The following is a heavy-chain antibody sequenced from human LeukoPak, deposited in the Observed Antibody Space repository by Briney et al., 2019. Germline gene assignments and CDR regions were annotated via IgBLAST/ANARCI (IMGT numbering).Heavy chain of an antibody. J-gene: IGHJ4*02. Sequence: SQTVSLTCACTVDSDSGNSGPWNWVWLSPSRGLGLLGRGFDRSNWCNDYDVSVKSRVTINADTSKNQFSLQLNSVTAEDTAVYYCAREASLGYYDFWSGCDYWGQGTLVTVSS. V-gene: IGHV6-1*01. CDR1: VDSDSGNSGP. D-gene: IGHD3-3*01. CDR3: AREASLGYYDFWSGCDY. CDR2: GFDRSNWCN.